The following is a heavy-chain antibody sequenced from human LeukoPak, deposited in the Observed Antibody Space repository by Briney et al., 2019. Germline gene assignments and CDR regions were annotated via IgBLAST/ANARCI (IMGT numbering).Heavy chain of an antibody. J-gene: IGHJ3*01. Sequence: SETLSLTCAVYGGSFSGYYWTWLRQTPGKGLEWIGETTHSGTPYYNPSLKSRVTISVDTSKNRFSLKLNSVTVADTAVYFCARPLFRYSGYERRRELRPFDVWGQGTMVAVSS. V-gene: IGHV4-34*01. CDR3: ARPLFRYSGYERRRELRPFDV. D-gene: IGHD5-12*01. CDR2: TTHSGTP. CDR1: GGSFSGYY.